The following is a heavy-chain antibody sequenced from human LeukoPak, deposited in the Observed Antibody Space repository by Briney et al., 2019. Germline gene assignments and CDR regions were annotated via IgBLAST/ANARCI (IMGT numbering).Heavy chain of an antibody. J-gene: IGHJ3*02. CDR1: GFSFSSHA. CDR3: ARDFRAGGVTSKAFDI. D-gene: IGHD3-16*01. CDR2: ISISGDDT. Sequence: GGSLRLSCATSGFSFSSHAMTWVRQAPGKGLEWLSAISISGDDTYYADSVKGRFTISRDNSKNTLYLQMNSLRAEDTAVYYCARDFRAGGVTSKAFDIWGQGTMVTVSS. V-gene: IGHV3-23*01.